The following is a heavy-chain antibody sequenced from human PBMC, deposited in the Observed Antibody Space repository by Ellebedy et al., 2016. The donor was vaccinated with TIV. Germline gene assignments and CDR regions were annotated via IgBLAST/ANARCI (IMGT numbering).Heavy chain of an antibody. Sequence: GESLKISCVTSGFTFSRHAMQWVRQAPGKGLEWVALLWSDGTKKYYADSIKGRFTISRDNSNDAVYLQMDSLRANDTALYYCTRALHYDPTTSNFWGQGTLVIVSS. J-gene: IGHJ4*02. CDR2: LWSDGTKK. CDR3: TRALHYDPTTSNF. CDR1: GFTFSRHA. D-gene: IGHD3-3*01. V-gene: IGHV3-33*01.